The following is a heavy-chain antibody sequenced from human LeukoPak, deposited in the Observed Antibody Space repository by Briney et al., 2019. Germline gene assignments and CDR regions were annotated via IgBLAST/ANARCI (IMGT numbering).Heavy chain of an antibody. CDR1: GGSISSSSYY. CDR3: ARTTEGGYTYGYFYYYYMDV. J-gene: IGHJ6*03. V-gene: IGHV4-39*07. Sequence: PSETLSLTCTVSGGSISSSSYYWGWIRQPPGKGLEWLGSIYYSGSTYYNPSLKSRVTISVDTSKNQFSLKLTSVTAADTAVYYCARTTEGGYTYGYFYYYYMDVWGKGTTVTISS. D-gene: IGHD5-18*01. CDR2: IYYSGST.